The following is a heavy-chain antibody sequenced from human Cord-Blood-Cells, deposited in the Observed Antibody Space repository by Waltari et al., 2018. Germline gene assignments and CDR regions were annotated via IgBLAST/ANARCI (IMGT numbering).Heavy chain of an antibody. CDR1: VYTFTSYG. Sequence: QVQLVQSGAEVKKPGASVKVSCKASVYTFTSYGISWVRPHPGQGLEWMGWISADKSNTNYAQKLQGRVTMTTDTSTSTAYMELRSLRSDDTAVYYCARDTPDFWSGYYDAFDIWGQGTMVTVSS. J-gene: IGHJ3*02. D-gene: IGHD3-3*01. CDR3: ARDTPDFWSGYYDAFDI. V-gene: IGHV1-18*04. CDR2: ISADKSNT.